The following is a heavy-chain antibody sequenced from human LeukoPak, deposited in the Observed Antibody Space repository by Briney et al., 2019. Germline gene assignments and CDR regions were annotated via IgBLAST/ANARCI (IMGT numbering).Heavy chain of an antibody. CDR3: ASTSSRGYSSKEFDP. J-gene: IGHJ3*01. V-gene: IGHV1-18*01. Sequence: AASVKVSCKASGYTFTSYGISWVRQAPGQGLEWMGWISAYNGNTNYVQKLQGRVTMTTDTSTSTAYMELRSLRSDDTAVYYCASTSSRGYSSKEFDPWGQGTMVTVSS. CDR2: ISAYNGNT. D-gene: IGHD6-13*01. CDR1: GYTFTSYG.